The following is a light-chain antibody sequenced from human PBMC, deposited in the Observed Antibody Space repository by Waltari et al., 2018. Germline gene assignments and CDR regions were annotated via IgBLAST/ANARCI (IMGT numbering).Light chain of an antibody. CDR2: DVS. Sequence: QSALTQPRSVSGSPGQSVTISCPGTSSDVGGYNYVSWYQQYPDKAPKLMIYDVSKRPSGVPDRFSGSKSGNTASLTISGLQAEDEADYYCCSHAGSYSYVFGSGTKVTVL. CDR1: SSDVGGYNY. J-gene: IGLJ1*01. V-gene: IGLV2-11*01. CDR3: CSHAGSYSYV.